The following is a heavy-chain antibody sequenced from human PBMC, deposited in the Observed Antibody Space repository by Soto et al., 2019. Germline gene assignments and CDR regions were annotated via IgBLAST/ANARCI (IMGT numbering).Heavy chain of an antibody. J-gene: IGHJ4*02. D-gene: IGHD6-13*01. CDR3: AKDREIAAAGYNFDS. CDR2: ISSHENDK. Sequence: GGSLRLSCAASAFTFNNFAMHWVRQAPGKGLEWVAVISSHENDKYYADSVKGRFTISRDNSNNTLYLQMNSLRAEDTAVYDCAKDREIAAAGYNFDSWGQGTLVNVSS. V-gene: IGHV3-30*18. CDR1: AFTFNNFA.